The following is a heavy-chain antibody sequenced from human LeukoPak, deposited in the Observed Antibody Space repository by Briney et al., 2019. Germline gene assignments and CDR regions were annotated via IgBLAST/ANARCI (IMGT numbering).Heavy chain of an antibody. CDR2: ISSSSSYI. V-gene: IGHV3-21*01. Sequence: PGGSLRLSCAASGFTFSSYSMNWVRQAPGKGLEWVSSISSSSSYIYYADSVKGQFTISRDNAKNSLYLQMNSLRAEDTAVYYCARCSMVRGVIRFNWFDPWGQGTLVTVSS. CDR3: ARCSMVRGVIRFNWFDP. CDR1: GFTFSSYS. D-gene: IGHD3-10*01. J-gene: IGHJ5*02.